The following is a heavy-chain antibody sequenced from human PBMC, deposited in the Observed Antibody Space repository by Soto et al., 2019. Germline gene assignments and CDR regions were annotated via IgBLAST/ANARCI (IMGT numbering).Heavy chain of an antibody. V-gene: IGHV3-53*01. J-gene: IGHJ4*02. CDR3: VQTTGWPGFDF. D-gene: IGHD6-19*01. CDR2: IYGGGTT. CDR1: GFTVSSKY. Sequence: EVPLVESGGGLIQPGGSLRLSSAASGFTVSSKYMTWVRQAPGKGLEWVSVIYGGGTTYYADSVKGRFIISRDNSKNTLYLQMNSLRAEDTAVYYCVQTTGWPGFDFWGQGTLVTVSS.